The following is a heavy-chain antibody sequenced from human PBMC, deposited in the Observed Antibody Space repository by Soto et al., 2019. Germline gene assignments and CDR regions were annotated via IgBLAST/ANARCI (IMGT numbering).Heavy chain of an antibody. J-gene: IGHJ4*02. CDR2: IYYSGST. V-gene: IGHV4-59*12. D-gene: IGHD4-17*01. CDR3: ARDLHGDPYY. CDR1: GGSISSYY. Sequence: SETLSLTCTVSGGSISSYYWSWIRQPPGKGLEWIGYIYYSGSTYYNPSLKSRVTISVDTSKNQFSLKLSSVTAADTAVYYCARDLHGDPYYWGQGTLVTVSS.